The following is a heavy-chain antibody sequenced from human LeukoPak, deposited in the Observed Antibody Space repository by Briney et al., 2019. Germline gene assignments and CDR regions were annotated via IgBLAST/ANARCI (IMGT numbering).Heavy chain of an antibody. D-gene: IGHD5-24*01. J-gene: IGHJ4*02. Sequence: QSGGSLRLSCAASGFTFSSYWMSWVRQAPGKGLEWVSDINGSGGSTYYTDSVKGRFTISRDNAKNTLYLQMNSLRAEDTAVYYCATLGIETATIFHYWGQGTLVTVSS. V-gene: IGHV3-23*01. CDR3: ATLGIETATIFHY. CDR1: GFTFSSYW. CDR2: INGSGGST.